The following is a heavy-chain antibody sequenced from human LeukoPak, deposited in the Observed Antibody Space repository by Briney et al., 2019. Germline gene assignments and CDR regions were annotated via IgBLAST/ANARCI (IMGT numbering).Heavy chain of an antibody. CDR1: GFTFDDYT. J-gene: IGHJ3*02. V-gene: IGHV3-43*01. Sequence: GGSLRLSCAASGFTFDDYTMHWVRQAPGKGLEWVSLISWDGDSTYYADSVKGRFTISRDNSKNSLYLQMNSLRTEDTALYYCAKDMAAAASDAFDMWGQGAMVTVSS. D-gene: IGHD6-13*01. CDR2: ISWDGDST. CDR3: AKDMAAAASDAFDM.